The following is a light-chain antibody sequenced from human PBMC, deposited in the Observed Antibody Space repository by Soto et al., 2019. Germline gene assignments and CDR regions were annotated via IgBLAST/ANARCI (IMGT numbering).Light chain of an antibody. CDR2: AAS. CDR1: QTIYNY. V-gene: IGKV1-39*01. J-gene: IGKJ5*01. Sequence: DIQMTQSPSSLSASVGDRVTITCRASQTIYNYLNWYQQKPGKAPKFLIYAASSLQSGVPSRFSGSGSGTDFTLTISSLQPEDVATYYCQQRYSSPISFGQGTRLEI. CDR3: QQRYSSPIS.